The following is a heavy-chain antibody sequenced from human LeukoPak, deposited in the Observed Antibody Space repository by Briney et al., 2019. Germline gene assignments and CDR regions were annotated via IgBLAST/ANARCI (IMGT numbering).Heavy chain of an antibody. CDR2: ISAYNGNT. Sequence: ASVKVSCKASGYSFSSYAINWVRQTPGQRLEWMGWISAYNGNTNYAQKLQGRVTMTTDTSTSTAYMELRSLRSDDTAVYYCARNLWYSSSSTVDYWGQGTLVTVSS. V-gene: IGHV1-18*01. CDR3: ARNLWYSSSSTVDY. D-gene: IGHD6-6*01. CDR1: GYSFSSYA. J-gene: IGHJ4*02.